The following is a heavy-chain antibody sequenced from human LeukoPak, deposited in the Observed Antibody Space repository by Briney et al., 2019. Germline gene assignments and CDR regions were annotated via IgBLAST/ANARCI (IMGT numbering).Heavy chain of an antibody. J-gene: IGHJ4*02. CDR2: IYTSGST. V-gene: IGHV4-61*02. D-gene: IGHD3-22*01. Sequence: PSETLSLTCTVSGGSISSGSYYWSWIRQPAGKGLEWIGRIYTSGSTNYNPSLKSRITISVDTSKNQFSLKLSSVTDADTAVYYCARGGNYDSSGYLMDFDYWGQGTLVTVSS. CDR1: GGSISSGSYY. CDR3: ARGGNYDSSGYLMDFDY.